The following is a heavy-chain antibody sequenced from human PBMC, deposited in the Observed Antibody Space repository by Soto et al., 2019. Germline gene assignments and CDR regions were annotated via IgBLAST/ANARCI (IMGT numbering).Heavy chain of an antibody. Sequence: SETLSLTCTVSGGSISSSSYYWGWIRQPPGKGLEWIGSIYYSGSTYYNPSLKSRVTISVDTSKNQFSLKLSSVTAADTAVYYCVASNDGFDYWGQGTLVTVSS. J-gene: IGHJ4*02. CDR2: IYYSGST. CDR1: GGSISSSSYY. CDR3: VASNDGFDY. V-gene: IGHV4-39*01. D-gene: IGHD1-1*01.